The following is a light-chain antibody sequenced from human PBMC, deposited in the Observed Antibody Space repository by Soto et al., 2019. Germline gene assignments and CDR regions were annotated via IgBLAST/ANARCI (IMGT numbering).Light chain of an antibody. CDR2: VAS. J-gene: IGKJ2*01. V-gene: IGKV3-15*01. Sequence: EIVLTQSPATLSVSPGERATLSCRASQSVNQKLGWYQQKPGQAPRLLIYVASYRATGIPVRFSGSGSGTDYTLTISDLQAEDFAVYYCQQFNNLPHTFGQGTRLDIK. CDR1: QSVNQK. CDR3: QQFNNLPHT.